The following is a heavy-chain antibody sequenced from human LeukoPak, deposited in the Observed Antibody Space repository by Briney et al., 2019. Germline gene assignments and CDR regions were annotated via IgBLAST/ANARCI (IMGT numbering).Heavy chain of an antibody. D-gene: IGHD2-2*01. CDR2: INHSGST. J-gene: IGHJ4*02. V-gene: IGHV4-34*01. Sequence: SETLSLTCAVYGDSFSGYYWSWIRQPPGKGREWIGEINHSGSTNYYPYLKSRVTISVDTTKNHFPQKLSSGTAADIAVYYFARFPSSSVDYWGQGTLVTVSS. CDR1: GDSFSGYY. CDR3: ARFPSSSVDY.